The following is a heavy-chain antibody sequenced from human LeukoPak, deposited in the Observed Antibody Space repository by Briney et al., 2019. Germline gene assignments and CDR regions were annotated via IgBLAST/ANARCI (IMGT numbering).Heavy chain of an antibody. Sequence: ASVKVSCKASGGTFSSYAISWVRQAPGQGLEWMGGIIPIFGTANYAQKFQGRVTITTDESTSTAYMELSSLRSEDTAVYYCARAVAQQLVFDYWGQGTLVTVSS. CDR3: ARAVAQQLVFDY. J-gene: IGHJ4*02. CDR1: GGTFSSYA. CDR2: IIPIFGTA. D-gene: IGHD6-13*01. V-gene: IGHV1-69*05.